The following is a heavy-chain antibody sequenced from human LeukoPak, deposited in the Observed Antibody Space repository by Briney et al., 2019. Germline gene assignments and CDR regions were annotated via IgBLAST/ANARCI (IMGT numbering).Heavy chain of an antibody. Sequence: PGGPLRLSCSASGFTFSSYAMHWVRQAPGKGLEYVSAISSNGGSTYYADSVKGRFTISRDNSKNTLYLQMSSLRAEDTAVYYCVVVTATGVFQHWGQGTLVTVSS. J-gene: IGHJ1*01. D-gene: IGHD2-21*02. CDR2: ISSNGGST. CDR1: GFTFSSYA. CDR3: VVVTATGVFQH. V-gene: IGHV3-64D*06.